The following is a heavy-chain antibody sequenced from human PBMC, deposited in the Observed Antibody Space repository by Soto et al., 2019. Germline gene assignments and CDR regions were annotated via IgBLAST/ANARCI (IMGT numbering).Heavy chain of an antibody. CDR1: DDSISSGGYS. J-gene: IGHJ6*02. CDR3: ARAYYYYGMDV. V-gene: IGHV4-30-2*01. CDR2: VWHTGST. Sequence: QLQLQESGSGLVKPSQTLSLTCGVSDDSISSGGYSWSWIRQPPGKGLEWIGFVWHTGSTYYNPSLKSRAPISVDRSKSQFSLKLSSVTAADTAVYYCARAYYYYGMDVWGQGTTVTVSS.